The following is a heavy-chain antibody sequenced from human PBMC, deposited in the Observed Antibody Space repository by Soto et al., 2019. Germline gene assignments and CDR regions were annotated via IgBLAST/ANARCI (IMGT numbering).Heavy chain of an antibody. J-gene: IGHJ4*02. V-gene: IGHV1-58*01. CDR3: AADQQQLVFDY. Sequence: ASVKVSCKASGFTFTSSAVQWVRQARGQRLEWIGWIVVGSGNTNYAQKFQERVTITRDMPTSTAYMELSSLRSEDTAVYYCAADQQQLVFDYWGQGTLVTVSS. CDR1: GFTFTSSA. CDR2: IVVGSGNT. D-gene: IGHD6-13*01.